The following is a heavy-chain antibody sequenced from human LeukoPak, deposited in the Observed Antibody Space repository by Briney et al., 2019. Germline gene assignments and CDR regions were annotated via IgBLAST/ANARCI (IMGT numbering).Heavy chain of an antibody. Sequence: GGSLRLSCAASGFTFNNYGMHWVRQAPGKGLEWVAVISYDGRNKHYPDSVKGRFTISRDISTDTLWLQMDSLRTEDAAVYYCAKGPLRGTAAAIDYWGQGTLVTVSS. CDR2: ISYDGRNK. D-gene: IGHD2-2*01. CDR1: GFTFNNYG. J-gene: IGHJ4*02. CDR3: AKGPLRGTAAAIDY. V-gene: IGHV3-30*18.